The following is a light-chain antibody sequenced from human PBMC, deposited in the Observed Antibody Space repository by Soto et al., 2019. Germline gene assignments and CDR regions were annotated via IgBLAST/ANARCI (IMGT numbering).Light chain of an antibody. J-gene: IGKJ3*01. CDR3: QQYNNWLFT. V-gene: IGKV3-15*01. CDR2: GAS. CDR1: QSVSSN. Sequence: EIVMTQSPATLSVSPGERATLSCRASQSVSSNLAWYQQKPGQAPKVLIYGASSRDTGIPARFSGSGSGTEFTLTISSLQSEDFAVYYCQQYNNWLFTFGPGTKVDIK.